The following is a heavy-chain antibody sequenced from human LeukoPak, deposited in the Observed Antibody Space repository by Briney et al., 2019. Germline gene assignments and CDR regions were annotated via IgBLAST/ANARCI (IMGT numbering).Heavy chain of an antibody. J-gene: IGHJ5*02. CDR1: GFTVSSTY. D-gene: IGHD6-13*01. CDR2: LYRDDTT. Sequence: GGSLRLSCAVSGFTVSSTYMNWARQVPGKGLEWVSVLYRDDTTYYADSVKGRFTISRDNSRNTLYLQMNSLRAEDTAVYYCARAPTPYSSNWFVSESWGQGTLVTVSS. V-gene: IGHV3-66*01. CDR3: ARAPTPYSSNWFVSES.